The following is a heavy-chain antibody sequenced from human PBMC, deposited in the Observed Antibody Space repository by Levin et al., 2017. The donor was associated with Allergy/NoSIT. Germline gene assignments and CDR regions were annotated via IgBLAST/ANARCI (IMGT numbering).Heavy chain of an antibody. Sequence: SETLSLTCAISGDSLSSNGVAWNWIRQSPSRGLEWLGRTYYRSTWSNDYALSVKSRITINRDTSKNHFSLQLDSVTPEDTAVYYCARGKDSTFDYWGQGSLVSVSS. V-gene: IGHV6-1*01. J-gene: IGHJ4*02. D-gene: IGHD4-11*01. CDR1: GDSLSSNGVA. CDR2: TYYRSTWSN. CDR3: ARGKDSTFDY.